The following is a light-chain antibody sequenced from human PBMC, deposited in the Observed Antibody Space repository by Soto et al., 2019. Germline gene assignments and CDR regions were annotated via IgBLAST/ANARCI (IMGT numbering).Light chain of an antibody. J-gene: IGKJ2*01. V-gene: IGKV3-20*01. CDR1: QSVSSSY. Sequence: EIVLTQSPGTLSLSPGERATLSCRASQSVSSSYLTWYQQKPGQAPRPLIYGASSRATGIPDRCSGSGSGTDFTLTISRLEPEDIAVYYCQHHGRSPGTFGQGTKLEIK. CDR2: GAS. CDR3: QHHGRSPGT.